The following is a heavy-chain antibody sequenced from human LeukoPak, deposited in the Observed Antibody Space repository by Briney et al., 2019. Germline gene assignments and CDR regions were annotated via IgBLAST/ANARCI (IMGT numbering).Heavy chain of an antibody. CDR1: GFTFSSYA. CDR2: ISYDGSNK. V-gene: IGHV3-30*04. D-gene: IGHD2-2*01. J-gene: IGHJ6*03. CDR3: AKSGEYQLLSPEYYMDV. Sequence: GGSLRLSCAASGFTFSSYAMHWVRQAPGKGLEWVAVISYDGSNKYYADSVKGRFTISRDNSKNTLYLQMNSLRAEDTAVYYCAKSGEYQLLSPEYYMDVWGKGTTVTVSS.